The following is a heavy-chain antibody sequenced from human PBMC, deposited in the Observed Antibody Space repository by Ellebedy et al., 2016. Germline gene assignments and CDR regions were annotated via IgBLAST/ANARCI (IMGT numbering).Heavy chain of an antibody. CDR1: GFTFSSYW. J-gene: IGHJ4*02. CDR3: AKLPHYGSGSYYFDY. CDR2: ISSSSSYI. V-gene: IGHV3-21*04. Sequence: GESLKISXAASGFTFSSYWMSWVRQAPGKGLEWVSSISSSSSYIYYADSVKGRFTISRDNSKNTLYLQMNSLRAEDTAVYYCAKLPHYGSGSYYFDYWGQGTLVTVSS. D-gene: IGHD3-10*01.